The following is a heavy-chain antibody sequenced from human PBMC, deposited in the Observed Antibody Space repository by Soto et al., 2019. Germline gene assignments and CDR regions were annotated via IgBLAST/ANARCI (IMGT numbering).Heavy chain of an antibody. CDR2: IKQDGSEK. D-gene: IGHD4-17*01. J-gene: IGHJ5*02. Sequence: GGSLRLSCAASGFTFSSYWMSWVRQAPGKGLEWVANIKQDGSEKYYVDSVKGRFTISRDNAKNSLYLQMNSLRAEDTAVYYCARGGTTTDDGFAPWGQGTLVTVSS. CDR3: ARGGTTTDDGFAP. CDR1: GFTFSSYW. V-gene: IGHV3-7*01.